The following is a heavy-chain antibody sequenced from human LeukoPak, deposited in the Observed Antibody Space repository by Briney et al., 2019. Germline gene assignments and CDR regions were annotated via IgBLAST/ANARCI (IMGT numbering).Heavy chain of an antibody. J-gene: IGHJ4*02. CDR3: AKGKLPRRHSSGWYHQFDY. V-gene: IGHV3-23*01. CDR1: GFTFSSYA. Sequence: PGGSLRLSCAASGFTFSSYAMGWVRQAPGEGLEWVSSISGSGGSTYYADSVKGRFTISRDNSKNTLYLQMNSLRAEDTAVYYCAKGKLPRRHSSGWYHQFDYWGQGTLVTVSS. D-gene: IGHD6-19*01. CDR2: ISGSGGST.